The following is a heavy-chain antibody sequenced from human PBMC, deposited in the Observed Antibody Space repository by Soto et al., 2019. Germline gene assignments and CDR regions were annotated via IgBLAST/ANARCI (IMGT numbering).Heavy chain of an antibody. CDR2: INAGNGNT. Sequence: ASVKVSCKASGYTFTSYAMHWVRQAPGQRLEWMGWINAGNGNTKYSQKFQGRVTITRDTSASTAYMELSSLRSEDTAVYYCASTALVVPAAQYYFDYWGQGTLVTVSS. J-gene: IGHJ4*02. CDR3: ASTALVVPAAQYYFDY. CDR1: GYTFTSYA. D-gene: IGHD2-2*01. V-gene: IGHV1-3*01.